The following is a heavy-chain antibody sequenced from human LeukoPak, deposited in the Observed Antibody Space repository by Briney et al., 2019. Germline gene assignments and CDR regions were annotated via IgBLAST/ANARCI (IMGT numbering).Heavy chain of an antibody. V-gene: IGHV4-34*01. D-gene: IGHD3-10*01. CDR3: ARDLLSGAFDI. J-gene: IGHJ3*02. Sequence: SETLSLTCAVYGGSFSGYYWSWIRQPPGKGLEWIGEINHSGSTNYNPSLKSRVTISVDTSKNQFSLKLSSVTAADTAVYYCARDLLSGAFDIWGQGTMVTVSS. CDR2: INHSGST. CDR1: GGSFSGYY.